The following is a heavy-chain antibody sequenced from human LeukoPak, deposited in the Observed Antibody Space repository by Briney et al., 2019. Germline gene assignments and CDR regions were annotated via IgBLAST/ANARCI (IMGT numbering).Heavy chain of an antibody. Sequence: PGGSRSFSVAASGFTFGSNYLTWAPQAQGKGRKGVSVIYSGGSTYYADSVKGRFTISRDNSKNTLYLQMNSLRAEDTAVYYCAREASNYIDYMDVWGKGTTVTVSS. D-gene: IGHD4-11*01. J-gene: IGHJ6*03. CDR3: AREASNYIDYMDV. CDR1: GFTFGSNY. CDR2: IYSGGST. V-gene: IGHV3-53*05.